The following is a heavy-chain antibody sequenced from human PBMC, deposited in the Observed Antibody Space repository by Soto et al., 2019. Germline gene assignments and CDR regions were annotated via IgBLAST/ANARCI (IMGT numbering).Heavy chain of an antibody. J-gene: IGHJ6*02. D-gene: IGHD3-10*01. Sequence: NPSETLSLTCTVSGGSISSSSYYWGWIRQPPGKGLEWIGSIYYSGSTYYNPSLKSRVTISVDTSKNQFSLKLSSVTAADTAVYYCASQLLLWFGELFPVTGTADGMDVWGQGTTVTVSS. CDR1: GGSISSSSYY. V-gene: IGHV4-39*01. CDR3: ASQLLLWFGELFPVTGTADGMDV. CDR2: IYYSGST.